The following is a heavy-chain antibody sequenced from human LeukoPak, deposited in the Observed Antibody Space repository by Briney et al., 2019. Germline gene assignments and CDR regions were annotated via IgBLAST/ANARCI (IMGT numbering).Heavy chain of an antibody. CDR1: GYTFTSYG. V-gene: IGHV1-18*01. CDR2: ISAYNGNT. CDR3: ARVWHSGSSNAPFYYYYMDV. J-gene: IGHJ6*03. D-gene: IGHD1-26*01. Sequence: GASVKVSCKASGYTFTSYGISWVRQAPGQGLEWMGWISAYNGNTNYAQKLQGRVTMTTDTCTSTAYMELRSLRSDDTAVYYCARVWHSGSSNAPFYYYYMDVGAKGTTVSVSS.